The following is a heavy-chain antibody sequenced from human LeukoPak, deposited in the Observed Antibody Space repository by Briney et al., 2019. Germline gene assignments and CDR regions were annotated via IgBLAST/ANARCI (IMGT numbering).Heavy chain of an antibody. D-gene: IGHD6-13*01. CDR3: ATHSSSYGQFDY. CDR2: ISAYNGNT. J-gene: IGHJ4*02. Sequence: ASVKVSCKASGYTFTSSGISWVRQAPGQGLEWMGWISAYNGNTNYAQKLQGRVTMTTDTSTSTAYMELRSLRSDDTAVYYCATHSSSYGQFDYWGQGTLVTVSS. CDR1: GYTFTSSG. V-gene: IGHV1-18*01.